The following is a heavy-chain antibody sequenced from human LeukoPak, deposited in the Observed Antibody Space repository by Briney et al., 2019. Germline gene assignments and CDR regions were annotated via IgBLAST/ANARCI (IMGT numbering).Heavy chain of an antibody. V-gene: IGHV3-23*01. CDR1: GFTFSSYA. J-gene: IGHJ4*02. CDR3: AKGRKRTTVTTFDY. CDR2: SSGSGGST. D-gene: IGHD4-17*01. Sequence: AGSLRLSCAASGFTFSSYAMSCVRPPPGEGLEWVSASSGSGGSTYYADSVKGRFTISRDNSKNTQYLQMNSLRAEDRAVYYCAKGRKRTTVTTFDYWGQGTLVTVSS.